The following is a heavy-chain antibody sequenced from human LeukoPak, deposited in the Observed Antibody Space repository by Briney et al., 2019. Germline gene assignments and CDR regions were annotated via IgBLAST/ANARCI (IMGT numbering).Heavy chain of an antibody. V-gene: IGHV1-2*02. D-gene: IGHD2-15*01. CDR1: GYTFTDYY. Sequence: GSLKVSCKASGYTFTDYYIHWVRQAPGEKFEWMAWITHKSGATNIAQKFQGRVTLTRDTSIRTVYMELSNLISDDTATYYCVSWAGGNSDVASFDYWGQGTLVTVSS. CDR3: VSWAGGNSDVASFDY. J-gene: IGHJ4*02. CDR2: ITHKSGAT.